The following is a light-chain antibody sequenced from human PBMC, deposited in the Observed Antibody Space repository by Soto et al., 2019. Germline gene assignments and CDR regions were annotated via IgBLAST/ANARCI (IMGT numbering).Light chain of an antibody. CDR1: QSISSW. CDR3: QQYNSYWT. Sequence: DIQMTQSPSPLSASVGDRVTITCRASQSISSWLAGYQQKPGKAPKLLIYDASSLESGVPSRFSGSGSGTEFTLTISSLQPDDFATYYCQQYNSYWTFGEGTKVEIK. CDR2: DAS. J-gene: IGKJ1*01. V-gene: IGKV1-5*01.